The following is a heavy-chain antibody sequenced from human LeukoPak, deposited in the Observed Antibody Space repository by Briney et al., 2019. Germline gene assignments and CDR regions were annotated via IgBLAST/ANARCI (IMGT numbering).Heavy chain of an antibody. CDR1: GYTFTSYG. Sequence: ASVKVSCKASGYTFTSYGISWVRQAPGQELEWMGWISAYNGNTNYAQKLQGRVTMTTDTSTSTAYMELRSLRSDDTAVYYCARDSGGYSSSWYVYYYYMDVWGKGTTVTVSS. CDR2: ISAYNGNT. V-gene: IGHV1-18*01. J-gene: IGHJ6*03. D-gene: IGHD6-13*01. CDR3: ARDSGGYSSSWYVYYYYMDV.